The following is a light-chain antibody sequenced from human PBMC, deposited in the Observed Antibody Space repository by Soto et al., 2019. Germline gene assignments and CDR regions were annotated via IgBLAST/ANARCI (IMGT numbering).Light chain of an antibody. CDR2: GAS. CDR3: QQNNKWPPVT. Sequence: EVVMTQSPATVSVSPGEGVTLSCRASQTISNDLAWYQQKPGQAPRLLIYGASTRATGVPARFSGGGSGTEFTLTISSLQSEDFASYYCQQNNKWPPVTFGGGTKVDIK. V-gene: IGKV3-15*01. J-gene: IGKJ4*01. CDR1: QTISND.